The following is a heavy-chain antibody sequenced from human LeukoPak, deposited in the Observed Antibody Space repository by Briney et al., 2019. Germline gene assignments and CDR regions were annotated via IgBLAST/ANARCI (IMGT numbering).Heavy chain of an antibody. CDR1: GFTFSSYW. J-gene: IGHJ1*01. V-gene: IGHV3-74*01. CDR3: AREQDAEYFQH. CDR2: INSDGSIT. Sequence: GGSLRLSCVASGFTFSSYWMHWVRQAPGKGLVWVSRINSDGSITDYADSVKGRFAISRDNAKNTLYLQMNSLRAEDTAVYYCAREQDAEYFQHWGQGTLVTVSS.